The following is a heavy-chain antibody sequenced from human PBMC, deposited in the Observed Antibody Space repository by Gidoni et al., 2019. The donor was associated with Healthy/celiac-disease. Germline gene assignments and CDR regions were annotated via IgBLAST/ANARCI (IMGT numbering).Heavy chain of an antibody. CDR1: GFTVSSNY. Sequence: EVQLVEYGGGLVQPGGSLRLSCAASGFTVSSNYMSWVRQAPGKGLEWVSVIYSGGSTYYADSVKGRVTISRDNSKNTLYLQMNSLRAEDTAVYYCARDKAVAGTGGNYFDYWGQGTLVTVSS. CDR2: IYSGGST. CDR3: ARDKAVAGTGGNYFDY. J-gene: IGHJ4*02. D-gene: IGHD6-19*01. V-gene: IGHV3-66*01.